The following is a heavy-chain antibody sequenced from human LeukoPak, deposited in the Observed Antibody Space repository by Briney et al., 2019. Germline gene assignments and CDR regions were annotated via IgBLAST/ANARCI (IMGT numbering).Heavy chain of an antibody. Sequence: SVKVSCKASGGTFTSYAISWVRQAPGQGLEWMGGIIPIFGTANYAQKFQGRVTITTDESTSTAYMELSSLRSEDTAVYYCLALKRPNYYYYYYMDVWGKGTTVTVSS. CDR1: GGTFTSYA. V-gene: IGHV1-69*05. J-gene: IGHJ6*03. CDR2: IIPIFGTA. CDR3: LALKRPNYYYYYYMDV.